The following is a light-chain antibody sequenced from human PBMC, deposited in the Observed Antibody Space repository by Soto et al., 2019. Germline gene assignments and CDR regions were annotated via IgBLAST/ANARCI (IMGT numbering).Light chain of an antibody. Sequence: DIQMTQSPSSLSASVGDRVTINCQASQDISNYLNWYQQKPGKAPKLLIYDASNLETGVPSRFSGSGSGTDFTFTISSLQPEDIATYYCQLYDKLLALTFGGGTKVEIK. V-gene: IGKV1-33*01. CDR3: QLYDKLLALT. CDR2: DAS. J-gene: IGKJ4*01. CDR1: QDISNY.